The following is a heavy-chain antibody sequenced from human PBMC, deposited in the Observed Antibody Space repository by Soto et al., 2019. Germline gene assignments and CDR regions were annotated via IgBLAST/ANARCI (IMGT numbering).Heavy chain of an antibody. J-gene: IGHJ4*02. V-gene: IGHV5-51*01. CDR3: ARPYDSSGYYYSYYFDY. D-gene: IGHD3-22*01. Sequence: GESLKISCKGSGYSFTSYWIGWVRQMPGKGLEWMGIIYPGDSDTRYSPSFQGQVTISADKSISTAYLQWSSLKASDTAMYYCARPYDSSGYYYSYYFDYWGQGTLVTVSS. CDR2: IYPGDSDT. CDR1: GYSFTSYW.